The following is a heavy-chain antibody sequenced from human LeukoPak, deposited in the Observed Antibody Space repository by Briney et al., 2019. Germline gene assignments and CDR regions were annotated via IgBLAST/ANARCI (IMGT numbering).Heavy chain of an antibody. CDR2: ISGSGGST. D-gene: IGHD3-10*01. J-gene: IGHJ4*02. Sequence: GGSLRLSCAASGFTFSSYAMSWVRLAPGKGLEWVSTISGSGGSTYYADSVKGRFTISRDNSKNTLYVQMNSLRAEDTAVYYCAKGSRAQGYYFDYWGQGTLVTVSS. V-gene: IGHV3-23*01. CDR3: AKGSRAQGYYFDY. CDR1: GFTFSSYA.